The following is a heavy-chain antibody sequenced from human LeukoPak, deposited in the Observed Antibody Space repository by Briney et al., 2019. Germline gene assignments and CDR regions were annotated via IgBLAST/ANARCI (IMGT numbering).Heavy chain of an antibody. D-gene: IGHD3-22*01. CDR1: GGSISSSSYY. V-gene: IGHV4-39*07. CDR3: ARPLYYYDSSGYDV. CDR2: IYYSGST. J-gene: IGHJ4*02. Sequence: SETLSLTCIVSGGSISSSSYYWGWIRQPPGEGLEWIGSIYYSGSTNYNPSLKSRVTISVDTSKNQFSLKLRSVTAADTAVYYCARPLYYYDSSGYDVWGQGTLVTVSS.